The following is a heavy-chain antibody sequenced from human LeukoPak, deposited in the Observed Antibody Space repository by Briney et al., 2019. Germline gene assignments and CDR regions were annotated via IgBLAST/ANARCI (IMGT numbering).Heavy chain of an antibody. V-gene: IGHV3-23*01. D-gene: IGHD4-11*01. CDR1: GFTFNSYT. CDR2: ISGSGDKT. J-gene: IGHJ4*02. CDR3: AKDTGRLQPEC. Sequence: GGSLRLSCAASGFTFNSYTMRWVRQAPGKGLQWVSTISGSGDKTYYADSVKGRFTISRDNSKNTLYLQMNSLRAEDTAVYYCAKDTGRLQPECWGRGTLVTVSS.